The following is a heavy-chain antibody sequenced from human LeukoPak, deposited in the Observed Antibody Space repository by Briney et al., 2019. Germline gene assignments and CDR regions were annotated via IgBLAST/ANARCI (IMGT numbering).Heavy chain of an antibody. CDR3: ARARTVTTYPLSSYYFDY. D-gene: IGHD4-17*01. V-gene: IGHV4-30-4*01. Sequence: PSETLSLTCTVSAGSLSSGDYYWSWIRQPPGKGLEWVGYIYYSGSTYYNPSLKSRVTISVDTSKNQFSLKLSSVTAADTAVYYCARARTVTTYPLSSYYFDYWGQGTLVTVSS. CDR1: AGSLSSGDYY. CDR2: IYYSGST. J-gene: IGHJ4*02.